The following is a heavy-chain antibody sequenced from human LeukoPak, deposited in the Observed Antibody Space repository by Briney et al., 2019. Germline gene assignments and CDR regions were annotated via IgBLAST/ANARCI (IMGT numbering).Heavy chain of an antibody. CDR1: GGSISSYY. CDR2: IYYSGST. V-gene: IGHV4-59*01. CDR3: GRDFRDSLDY. Sequence: PSETLSLTCTVSGGSISSYYWSWIRQPPGKGLEWIGYIYYSGSTNYNPSLKSRVTISVDTSKNQFSLKLSSVTAADTAVYYCGRDFRDSLDYWGQGTLVTVSS. J-gene: IGHJ4*02.